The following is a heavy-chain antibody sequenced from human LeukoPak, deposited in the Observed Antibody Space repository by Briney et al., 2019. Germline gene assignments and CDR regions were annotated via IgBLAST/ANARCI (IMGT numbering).Heavy chain of an antibody. Sequence: GGSLTLSCAASGFTFDNYAMQWVRQAPGKGLEWVACIGWNSGSIEYADSVKSRFTISRDNAKNSLYLQMDSLRPEDTALYYCGKGFASVPFRNHLVPWGQGPLVTVSS. J-gene: IGHJ5*02. CDR3: GKGFASVPFRNHLVP. CDR1: GFTFDNYA. V-gene: IGHV3-9*01. CDR2: IGWNSGSI. D-gene: IGHD3-10*01.